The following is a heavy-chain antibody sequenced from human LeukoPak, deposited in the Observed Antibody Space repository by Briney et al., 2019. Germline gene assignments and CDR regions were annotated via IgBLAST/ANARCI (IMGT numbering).Heavy chain of an antibody. D-gene: IGHD1-7*01. CDR1: GFTFSSHW. CDR2: INQDGGEK. CDR3: ASNWDYVGGYGMDV. Sequence: AGGSLRLSCAASGFTFSSHWVSWVRQAPGKRLQWVANINQDGGEKHYVDSVRGRFTISRDNTKNSLYLQMNSLRVEDSAVYYCASNWDYVGGYGMDVWGQGTTVTVSS. J-gene: IGHJ6*02. V-gene: IGHV3-7*01.